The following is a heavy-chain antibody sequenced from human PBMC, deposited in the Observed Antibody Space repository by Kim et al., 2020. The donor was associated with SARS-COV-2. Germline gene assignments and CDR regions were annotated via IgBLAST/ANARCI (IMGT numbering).Heavy chain of an antibody. D-gene: IGHD3-3*01. Sequence: SVKVSCKASGGTFSSYAISWVRQAPGQGLEWMGRIIPILGIANYAQKFQGRVTITADKSTSTAYMEQSSLRSDDTAGYYWPIGFPTTIFVVVIQHYYYY. CDR1: GGTFSSYA. J-gene: IGHJ6*01. CDR3: PIGFPTTIFVVVIQHYYYY. V-gene: IGHV1-69*04. CDR2: IIPILGIA.